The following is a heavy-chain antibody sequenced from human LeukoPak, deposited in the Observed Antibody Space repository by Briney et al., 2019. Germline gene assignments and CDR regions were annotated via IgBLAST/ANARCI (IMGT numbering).Heavy chain of an antibody. J-gene: IGHJ4*02. D-gene: IGHD3-9*01. CDR3: ARDMTGNVADY. V-gene: IGHV3-74*01. CDR1: GFIFSSYW. Sequence: PGGSLRLSCAASGFIFSSYWMHWVRQIPGKGLVWVSCINSDGTITNYADSVKGRFTISRDSAKNTVYLQMNSLTAEDTAVYYCARDMTGNVADYWGQGTLVTVSS. CDR2: INSDGTIT.